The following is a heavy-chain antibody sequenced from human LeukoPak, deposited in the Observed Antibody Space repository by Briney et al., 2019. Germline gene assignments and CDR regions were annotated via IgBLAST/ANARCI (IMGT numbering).Heavy chain of an antibody. Sequence: ASVTVSCKASGYTFTSYYMHWVRQAPGQGLEWMGIINPSGGSTSYAQKFQGRVTMTRDTSTSTVYMELSSLRSEDTAVYYCARYIGLRPYDYWGQGTLVTVSS. J-gene: IGHJ4*02. V-gene: IGHV1-46*01. D-gene: IGHD1-14*01. CDR2: INPSGGST. CDR3: ARYIGLRPYDY. CDR1: GYTFTSYY.